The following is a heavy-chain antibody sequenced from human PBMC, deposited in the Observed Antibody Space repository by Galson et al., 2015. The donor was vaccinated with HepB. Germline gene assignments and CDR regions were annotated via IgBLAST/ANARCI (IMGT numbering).Heavy chain of an antibody. J-gene: IGHJ5*02. D-gene: IGHD1-7*01. V-gene: IGHV1-2*06. CDR3: ARDRDWNYESTWFDP. CDR1: GYTFTGYY. CDR2: INPNSGGT. Sequence: VKVSCKASGYTFTGYYMHWVRQAPGQGLEWMGRINPNSGGTNYAQKFQGRVTMTRDTSISTAYMELSRLRSDDTAVYYCARDRDWNYESTWFDPWGQGTLVTVSS.